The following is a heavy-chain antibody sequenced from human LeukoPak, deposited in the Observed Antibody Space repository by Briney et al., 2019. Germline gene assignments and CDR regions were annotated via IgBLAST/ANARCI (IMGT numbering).Heavy chain of an antibody. CDR1: GGSLSGSSYY. D-gene: IGHD5-18*01. CDR3: ARLVVDTAMVYYYYYGMDV. J-gene: IGHJ6*02. CDR2: IYYSGST. Sequence: SETLSLTCTVSGGSLSGSSYYWGWIRQPPGKGLEWIGSIYYSGSTYYNPSLKSRVTISVDTSKNQFSLKLSSVTAADTAVYYCARLVVDTAMVYYYYYGMDVWGQGTTVTVSS. V-gene: IGHV4-39*01.